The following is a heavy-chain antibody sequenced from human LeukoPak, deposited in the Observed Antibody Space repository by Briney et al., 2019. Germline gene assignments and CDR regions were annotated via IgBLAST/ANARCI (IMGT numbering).Heavy chain of an antibody. CDR3: ARDRGTAILTGRYYMDV. V-gene: IGHV4-4*07. D-gene: IGHD3-9*01. CDR1: GGSISSYY. J-gene: IGHJ6*03. CDR2: IYTSGST. Sequence: ASETLSLTCTVSGGSISSYYWSWIRQPAGKGLEWIGRIYTSGSTNYNPSLKSRVTMSVDTSKNQFSLKLSSVTAADTAVYYCARDRGTAILTGRYYMDVWGKGTTVTISS.